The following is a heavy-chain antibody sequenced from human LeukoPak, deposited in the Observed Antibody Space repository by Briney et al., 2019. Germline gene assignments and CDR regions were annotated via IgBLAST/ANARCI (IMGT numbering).Heavy chain of an antibody. V-gene: IGHV4-34*01. CDR1: GGSFSGYY. Sequence: SETLSLTCAVYGGSFSGYYWSWIRQPPGKGLEWIGEINHSGSTNYNPSLKSRVTISVDTSKNQFSLKLSSVTAADTAVYYCARDGGGYDIWGQGTMVTVSS. J-gene: IGHJ3*02. CDR2: INHSGST. D-gene: IGHD4-23*01. CDR3: ARDGGGYDI.